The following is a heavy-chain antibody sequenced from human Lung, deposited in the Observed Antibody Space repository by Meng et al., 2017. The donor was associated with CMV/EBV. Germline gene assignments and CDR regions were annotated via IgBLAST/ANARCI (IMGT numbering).Heavy chain of an antibody. CDR3: AREEGIGGFDP. Sequence: GPGSWKALEPLLFTGSCSGRSISSYYWSWRRRPPGKGLEWIGYIYYSGSTHYNPSLKSRVTISVDTSKNQFSLKLSSVTAADTAVYYCAREEGIGGFDPWGQGTLVTVSS. V-gene: IGHV4-59*01. J-gene: IGHJ5*02. D-gene: IGHD3-10*01. CDR2: IYYSGST. CDR1: GRSISSYY.